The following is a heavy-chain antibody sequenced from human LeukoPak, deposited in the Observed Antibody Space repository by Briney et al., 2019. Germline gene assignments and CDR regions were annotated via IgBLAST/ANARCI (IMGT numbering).Heavy chain of an antibody. CDR1: GGSVSSGSYY. CDR3: ARDLGDYDNYFDY. J-gene: IGHJ4*02. Sequence: PSETLSLTCTVSGGSVSSGSYYWSCIRQPPGKGLEWIGYIYYSGSTNYNPSLKSRVTISVDTSKNQFSLKLSSVTAADTAVYYCARDLGDYDNYFDYWGQGTLVTVSS. V-gene: IGHV4-61*01. D-gene: IGHD4-17*01. CDR2: IYYSGST.